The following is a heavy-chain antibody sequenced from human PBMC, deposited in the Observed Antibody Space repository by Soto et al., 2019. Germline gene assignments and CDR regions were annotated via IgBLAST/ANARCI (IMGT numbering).Heavy chain of an antibody. D-gene: IGHD7-27*01. CDR1: GGSFSGYY. V-gene: IGHV4-34*01. CDR3: ARGGELGDPNAFDI. J-gene: IGHJ3*02. Sequence: SETLSLTCAVYGGSFSGYYWSWIRQPPGKGLEWIGEINHSGSTNYNPSLKSRVTISVDTSKNQFSLKLSSVTAADTAVYYCARGGELGDPNAFDIWGQGTMVTVSS. CDR2: INHSGST.